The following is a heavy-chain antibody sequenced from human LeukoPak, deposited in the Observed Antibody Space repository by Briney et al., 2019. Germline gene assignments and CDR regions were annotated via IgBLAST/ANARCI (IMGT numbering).Heavy chain of an antibody. J-gene: IGHJ4*02. D-gene: IGHD3-10*01. CDR3: ARDRSVEKFDY. CDR2: INPSGGST. Sequence: ASVKVSCKACGYTFTGYYMHWVRQAPGQGLEWMGWINPSGGSTSYAQKFQGRVTMTRDTSTSTVYMELSSLRSGDTAVYYCARDRSVEKFDYWGQGALVTVSS. V-gene: IGHV1-46*01. CDR1: GYTFTGYY.